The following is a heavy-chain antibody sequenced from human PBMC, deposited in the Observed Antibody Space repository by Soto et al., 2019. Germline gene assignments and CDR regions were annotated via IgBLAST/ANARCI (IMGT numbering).Heavy chain of an antibody. D-gene: IGHD2-21*02. V-gene: IGHV3-23*01. Sequence: EVQLLESGGGLVQPGGSLRLSCAASGFTFSSYAMNWVRQAPGKGLEWVSTISGSGGNTYYADSVKGRFTISRDNSKNTVYVQMNSLRAEDTAIYYCAKADASGGNSLLFDYWDQGTLVTVSS. J-gene: IGHJ4*02. CDR2: ISGSGGNT. CDR1: GFTFSSYA. CDR3: AKADASGGNSLLFDY.